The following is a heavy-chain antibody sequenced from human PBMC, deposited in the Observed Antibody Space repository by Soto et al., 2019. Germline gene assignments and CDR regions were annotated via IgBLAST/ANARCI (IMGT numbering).Heavy chain of an antibody. CDR3: ARSGLYGDPIPYFDY. Sequence: PSETLSLTCAVYGGSFSGYYWSWIRQPPGKGLEWIGEINHSGSTNYNPSLKSRVTISVDTSKNQFSLKLSSVTAADTAVYYCARSGLYGDPIPYFDYWGQGTLVTVSS. CDR2: INHSGST. CDR1: GGSFSGYY. V-gene: IGHV4-34*01. J-gene: IGHJ4*02. D-gene: IGHD4-17*01.